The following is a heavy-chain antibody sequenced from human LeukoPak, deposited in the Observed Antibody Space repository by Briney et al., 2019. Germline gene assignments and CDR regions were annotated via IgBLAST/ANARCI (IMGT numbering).Heavy chain of an antibody. CDR2: INHSGGT. J-gene: IGHJ4*02. CDR3: ARDLSGPIYY. V-gene: IGHV4-34*01. Sequence: PSETLSLTCAVYGGSFSGYYWSWIRQPPGKGLEWIGEINHSGGTNYNPSLKSRFTISVDTSKNQFSLKLSSVTAADTAVYYCARDLSGPIYYWGQGTLVTVSS. CDR1: GGSFSGYY. D-gene: IGHD2-15*01.